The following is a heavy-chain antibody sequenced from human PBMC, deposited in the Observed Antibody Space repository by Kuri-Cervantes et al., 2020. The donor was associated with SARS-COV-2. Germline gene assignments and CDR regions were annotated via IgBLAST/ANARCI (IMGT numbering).Heavy chain of an antibody. J-gene: IGHJ4*02. Sequence: ESLKISCAVSGGSIHSSPYYWGWIRQPPGQGLEWIGSIYYSANTYFNPFLKSRVTMSVDTSRNQFSLRLSSVTGADTAVYYCARHDGGYFDYWGQGTLVTVSS. CDR3: ARHDGGYFDY. V-gene: IGHV4-39*01. D-gene: IGHD3-10*01. CDR1: GGSIHSSPYY. CDR2: IYYSANT.